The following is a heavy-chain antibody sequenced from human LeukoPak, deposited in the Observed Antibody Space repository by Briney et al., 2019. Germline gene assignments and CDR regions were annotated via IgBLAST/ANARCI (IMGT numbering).Heavy chain of an antibody. CDR2: ISSNGGST. CDR3: ARGAAAGTLVLDY. D-gene: IGHD6-13*01. Sequence: PGGSLRLSCAASGFTFSSYAMHWVCQAPGKGLEYVSAISSNGGSTYYANSVKGRFTISRDNSKNTLYLQMGSLRAEDMAVYYCARGAAAGTLVLDYWGQGTLVTVSS. J-gene: IGHJ4*02. V-gene: IGHV3-64*01. CDR1: GFTFSSYA.